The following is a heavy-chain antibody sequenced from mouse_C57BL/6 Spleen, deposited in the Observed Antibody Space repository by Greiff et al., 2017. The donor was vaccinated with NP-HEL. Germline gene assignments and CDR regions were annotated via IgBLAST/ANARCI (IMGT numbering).Heavy chain of an antibody. D-gene: IGHD2-1*01. J-gene: IGHJ4*01. CDR1: GYAFSSSW. V-gene: IGHV1-82*01. Sequence: QVQLQQSGPELVKPGASVKISCKASGYAFSSSWMNWVKQRPGKGLEWIGRIYPGDGDTNYNGKFKGKATLTADKSSSTAYMQLSSLTSEDSAVYFCARSGGNQRRVYAMDYWGQGTSVTVSS. CDR2: IYPGDGDT. CDR3: ARSGGNQRRVYAMDY.